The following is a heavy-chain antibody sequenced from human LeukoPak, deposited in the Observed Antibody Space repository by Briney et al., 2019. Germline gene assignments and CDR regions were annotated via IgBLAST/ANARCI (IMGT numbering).Heavy chain of an antibody. CDR2: MSPNSGIT. J-gene: IGHJ4*02. Sequence: ASVKVSCKASGYTFTIYDINWVRQATGQGLEWMRWMSPNSGITGYAQKFQGRVTMTRNTAISTAYMELSSLRSEDTAVYYCVRTPPNWGADYWGQGTLVTVSS. CDR3: VRTPPNWGADY. D-gene: IGHD7-27*01. V-gene: IGHV1-8*01. CDR1: GYTFTIYD.